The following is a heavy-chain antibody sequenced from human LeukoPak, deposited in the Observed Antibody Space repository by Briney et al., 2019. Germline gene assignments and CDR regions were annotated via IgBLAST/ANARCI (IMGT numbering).Heavy chain of an antibody. J-gene: IGHJ6*03. CDR3: ALSPEGIAAAGTPLYYYYYMDV. CDR2: ISAYNGNT. V-gene: IGHV1-18*01. D-gene: IGHD6-13*01. Sequence: GASVKVSCKASGYTFTSYGITWVRQAPGQGLEWMGWISAYNGNTNYAQKLQDRVTMTTDTSTSTAYMELRSLRSDDTAVYYCALSPEGIAAAGTPLYYYYYMDVWGKGTTVTVSS. CDR1: GYTFTSYG.